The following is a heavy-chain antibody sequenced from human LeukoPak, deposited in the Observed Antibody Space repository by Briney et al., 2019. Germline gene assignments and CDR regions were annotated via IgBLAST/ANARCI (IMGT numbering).Heavy chain of an antibody. CDR3: ARENFDP. Sequence: GGSLRLSCTASGFTVRSNYMSWVRQPPGKGLLWVSRINTDGSTTNYADSVKGRFTISRDNAKNMVYLQMNSLRGEDTAVYYCARENFDPWGQGTQVTVSS. CDR2: INTDGSTT. J-gene: IGHJ5*02. CDR1: GFTVRSNY. V-gene: IGHV3-74*01.